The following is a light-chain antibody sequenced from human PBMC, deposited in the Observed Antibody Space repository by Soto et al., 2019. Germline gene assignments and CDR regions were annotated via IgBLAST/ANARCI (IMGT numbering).Light chain of an antibody. V-gene: IGKV3-20*01. Sequence: EIVLTQSPATLSLSPGERATLSCRTSQSVGRNLAWYQQKAGQAPRLLIYGASSRATGIPDRFSGSGSGTDFTRTISRLEPEDVAVYYCQQYGSSPLTFGGGTKVEIK. CDR2: GAS. J-gene: IGKJ4*01. CDR3: QQYGSSPLT. CDR1: QSVGRN.